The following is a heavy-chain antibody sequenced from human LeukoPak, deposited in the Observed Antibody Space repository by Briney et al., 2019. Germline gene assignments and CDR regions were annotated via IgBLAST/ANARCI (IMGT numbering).Heavy chain of an antibody. D-gene: IGHD5-18*01. CDR3: ARDRQYGTAMAPGYYYYYMDV. J-gene: IGHJ6*03. CDR1: GFTFRSYE. Sequence: GGSLRLSCAASGFTFRSYEMNWVRQAPGKGLEWVSYISSSGSTIYYADSVKGRFTISRDNAKNSLYLQMNSLRAEDTAVYYCARDRQYGTAMAPGYYYYYMDVWGKGTRVTVSS. V-gene: IGHV3-48*03. CDR2: ISSSGSTI.